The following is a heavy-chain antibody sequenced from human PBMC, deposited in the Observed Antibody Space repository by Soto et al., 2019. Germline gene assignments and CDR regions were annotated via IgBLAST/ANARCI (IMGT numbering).Heavy chain of an antibody. CDR1: GGSVSSGSYY. CDR3: AREDYGGNSFSNYYGMDV. CDR2: IYYSGST. D-gene: IGHD4-17*01. Sequence: QVQLQESGPGLVKPSETLSLTCTVSGGSVSSGSYYWSWIRQPPGKGLEWIGYIYYSGSTNYNPSLKSRVTISVDTSKNQFSLKLSSVTAADTAVYYCAREDYGGNSFSNYYGMDVWGQGTTVTVSS. J-gene: IGHJ6*02. V-gene: IGHV4-61*01.